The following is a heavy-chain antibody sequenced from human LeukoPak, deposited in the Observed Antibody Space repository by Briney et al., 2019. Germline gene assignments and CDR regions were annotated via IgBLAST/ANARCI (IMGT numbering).Heavy chain of an antibody. Sequence: PGGSLRLSCAASGFIFNNFGMHWVRQAPGKGLEWVALISYDGANKYYGDSVKGRFTISRDNSKNTLYLQMNSLRTEDTAVYYCAKDPVLTGYYNLYFDYWGQGTLVTVSS. CDR1: GFIFNNFG. CDR3: AKDPVLTGYYNLYFDY. J-gene: IGHJ4*02. CDR2: ISYDGANK. V-gene: IGHV3-30*18. D-gene: IGHD3-9*01.